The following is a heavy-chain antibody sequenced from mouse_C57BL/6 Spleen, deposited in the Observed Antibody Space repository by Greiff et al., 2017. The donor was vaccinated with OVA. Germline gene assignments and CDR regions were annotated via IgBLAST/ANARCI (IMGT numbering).Heavy chain of an antibody. D-gene: IGHD4-1*01. CDR2: IDPEDGET. V-gene: IGHV14-2*01. CDR1: GFNIKDYY. CDR3: ASLTGKGNFDY. J-gene: IGHJ2*01. Sequence: EVKLEESGAELVKPGASVKLSCTASGFNIKDYYMHWVKQRTEQGLEWIGRIDPEDGETKYAPKFQGKATITADTSSNTAYLQLSSLTSEDTAVYYCASLTGKGNFDYWGQGTTLTVSS.